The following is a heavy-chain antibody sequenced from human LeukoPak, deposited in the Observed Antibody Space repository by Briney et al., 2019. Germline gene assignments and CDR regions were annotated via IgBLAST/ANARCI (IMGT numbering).Heavy chain of an antibody. CDR2: INPSGGST. D-gene: IGHD6-13*01. CDR3: ARDTGIAAAGPYWYFDL. CDR1: GGTFSSYA. Sequence: ASVKVSCKASGGTFSSYAISWVRQAPGQGLEWMGIINPSGGSTSYAQKFQGRVTMTRDTSTSTVYMELSSLRSEDTAVYYCARDTGIAAAGPYWYFDLWGRGTLVTVSS. J-gene: IGHJ2*01. V-gene: IGHV1-46*01.